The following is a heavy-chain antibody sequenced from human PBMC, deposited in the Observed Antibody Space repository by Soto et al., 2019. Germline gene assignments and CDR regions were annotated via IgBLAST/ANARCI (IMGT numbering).Heavy chain of an antibody. CDR2: TYYRSKWYN. CDR3: AKGYNWNSRTRNWFDP. D-gene: IGHD1-7*01. J-gene: IGHJ5*02. V-gene: IGHV6-1*01. CDR1: GDSVSSNSAA. Sequence: PSQTLSLTCAISGDSVSSNSAARNWIRQSPSRGLEWLGRTYYRSKWYNDYAVSVKSRITINPDTSKNQFSLQLNSVTPEDTAVYYCAKGYNWNSRTRNWFDPWGQGTLVTVSS.